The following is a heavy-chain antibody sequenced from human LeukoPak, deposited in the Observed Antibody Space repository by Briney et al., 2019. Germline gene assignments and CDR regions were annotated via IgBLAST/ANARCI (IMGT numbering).Heavy chain of an antibody. D-gene: IGHD6-13*01. J-gene: IGHJ6*02. CDR2: ISSSGSTI. CDR3: ARDESGYSSSWYSYYYYGMDV. V-gene: IGHV3-11*01. Sequence: GGSLRLSCAASGFTFSDYYMSWLRQAPGKGREGVSYISSSGSTIYYADSVKGRFTISRDNAKNSLYLQMNSLRAEDTAVYYCARDESGYSSSWYSYYYYGMDVWGQGTTVTVSS. CDR1: GFTFSDYY.